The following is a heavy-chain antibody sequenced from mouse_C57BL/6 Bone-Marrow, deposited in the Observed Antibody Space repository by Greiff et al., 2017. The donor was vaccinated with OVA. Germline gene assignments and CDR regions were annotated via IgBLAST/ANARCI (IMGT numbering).Heavy chain of an antibody. D-gene: IGHD1-1*02. V-gene: IGHV3-6*01. Sequence: DVQLQESGPGLVKPSQSLSLTCSVTGYSITSGYYWNWIRQFPGNQLEWMGYISYDGSNKYNPSLQNRISITRDTSKNQIFLKLNSVTTEATSTYYCASDQGWYFYYWGQGTTLTVSS. CDR3: ASDQGWYFYY. CDR1: GYSITSGYY. J-gene: IGHJ2*01. CDR2: ISYDGSN.